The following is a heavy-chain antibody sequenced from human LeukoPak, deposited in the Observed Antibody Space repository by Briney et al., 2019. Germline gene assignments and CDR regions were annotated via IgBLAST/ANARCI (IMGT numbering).Heavy chain of an antibody. CDR1: GGSISSGSYD. Sequence: SETLSLTCTVSGGSISSGSYDWSWLRQPAGKGLEWFGRIYTNGNTDYNPSLKTRVTISVDTSKNQFSLKVSSVSAADTAMYYCAGEYSSSLGYYYRYMDVWGKGTTVTVSS. CDR3: AGEYSSSLGYYYRYMDV. V-gene: IGHV4-61*02. CDR2: IYTNGNT. D-gene: IGHD6-6*01. J-gene: IGHJ6*03.